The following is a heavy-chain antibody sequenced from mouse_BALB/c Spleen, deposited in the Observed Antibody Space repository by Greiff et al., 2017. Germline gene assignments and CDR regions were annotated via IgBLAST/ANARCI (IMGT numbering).Heavy chain of an antibody. V-gene: IGHV5-12-2*01. CDR1: GFTFSSYT. CDR3: ARHIGAMDY. Sequence: EVKLVESGGGLVQPGGSLKLSCAASGFTFSSYTMSWVRQTPEKRLEWVAYISNGGGSTYYPDTVKGRFTISRDNAKNTLYLQMSSLKSEDTAMYYCARHIGAMDYWGQGTSVTVSS. J-gene: IGHJ4*01. CDR2: ISNGGGST.